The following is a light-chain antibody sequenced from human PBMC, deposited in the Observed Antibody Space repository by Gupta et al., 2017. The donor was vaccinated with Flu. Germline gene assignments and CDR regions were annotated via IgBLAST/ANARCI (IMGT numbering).Light chain of an antibody. V-gene: IGLV2-8*01. Sequence: QSALTQPPSASGSAGQSVTISCTGTSKDIGDSYVSWYQQHPGKAPKLVIYDVFKRPSGVPERFSGSKSGTTASLTVSGLQAEDEADYYCIFDAGINHFVFGSGTKVTVL. J-gene: IGLJ1*01. CDR3: IFDAGINHFV. CDR2: DVF. CDR1: SKDIGDSY.